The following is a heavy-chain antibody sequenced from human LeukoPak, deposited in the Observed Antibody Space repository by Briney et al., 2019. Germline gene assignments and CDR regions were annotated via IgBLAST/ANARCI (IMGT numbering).Heavy chain of an antibody. CDR1: GFTLSSDY. CDR2: IYSGGST. Sequence: HPGGSLRLSCAASGFTLSSDYMRWVRQAPGKGLEWGSVIYSGGSTYYADSVKGRFTISRDNSKNTLYLQMNSLRAEDTAVYYCAKGLTYYDILTDSDTAFDIWGQGTMVTVSS. CDR3: AKGLTYYDILTDSDTAFDI. V-gene: IGHV3-53*01. J-gene: IGHJ3*02. D-gene: IGHD3-9*01.